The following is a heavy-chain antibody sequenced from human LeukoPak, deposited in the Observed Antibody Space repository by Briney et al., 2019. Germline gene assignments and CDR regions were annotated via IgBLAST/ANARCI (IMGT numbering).Heavy chain of an antibody. D-gene: IGHD3-22*01. CDR2: MSGSGGST. CDR3: AQRAWYYDTSGYYYDY. V-gene: IGHV3-23*01. CDR1: GFTFSTYG. J-gene: IGHJ4*02. Sequence: GGSLRLSCAASGFTFSTYGISWVRQAPGKGLEWGSTMSGSGGSTYYADSVKGRFTMSRDNSNHTLYLQMKSLRVEDTAVYYCAQRAWYYDTSGYYYDYWGQGTLVTVSS.